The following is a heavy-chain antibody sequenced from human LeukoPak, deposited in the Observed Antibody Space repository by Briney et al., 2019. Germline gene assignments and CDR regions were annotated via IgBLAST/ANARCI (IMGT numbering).Heavy chain of an antibody. V-gene: IGHV3-7*03. CDR1: GFNFSTYW. Sequence: GGSLRLSCTASGFNFSTYWMTWVRQVPGKGLEWVANIKEDGSEIYYVDAVKGRFTISRDNAKNSLYLQMNSLRAEDMALYYCAKGSTYYYGSSAWFDYWGQGTLVTVSS. CDR2: IKEDGSEI. J-gene: IGHJ4*02. CDR3: AKGSTYYYGSSAWFDY. D-gene: IGHD3-22*01.